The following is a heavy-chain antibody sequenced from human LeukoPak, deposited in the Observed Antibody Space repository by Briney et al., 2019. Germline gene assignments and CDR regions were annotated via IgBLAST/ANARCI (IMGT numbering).Heavy chain of an antibody. CDR1: GFTFSSYW. CDR3: AREISSWYRTEGRFDP. J-gene: IGHJ5*02. D-gene: IGHD6-13*01. V-gene: IGHV3-7*01. Sequence: PGGSLRLSCPASGFTFSSYWMSWVRQAPGKGLEWVANIKGGGSEKYYVDSVRGRFTISRDNAKSSLYLQMNSLRVEDTAVYYCAREISSWYRTEGRFDPWGQGTLVTVSS. CDR2: IKGGGSEK.